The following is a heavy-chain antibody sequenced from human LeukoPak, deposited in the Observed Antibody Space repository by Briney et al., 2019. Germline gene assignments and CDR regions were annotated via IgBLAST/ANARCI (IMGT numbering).Heavy chain of an antibody. CDR3: ARGVTMATITPLLC. D-gene: IGHD5-24*01. CDR2: IYSGGST. V-gene: IGHV3-66*01. J-gene: IGHJ4*02. CDR1: GFTVSSNY. Sequence: QSGGSLRLSCAASGFTVSSNYMSWVRQAPGKGLEWVSVIYSGGSTYYADSVKGRFTISRDNSKNTLYLQMNSLRAEDTAVYHCARGVTMATITPLLCWGQGTLVTVSS.